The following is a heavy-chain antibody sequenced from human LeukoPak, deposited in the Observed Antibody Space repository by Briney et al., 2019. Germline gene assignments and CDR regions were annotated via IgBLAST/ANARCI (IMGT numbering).Heavy chain of an antibody. CDR1: GGSISSSSYY. V-gene: IGHV4-39*07. J-gene: IGHJ4*02. D-gene: IGHD6-6*01. CDR2: IYYSGST. CDR3: ARVHRWRSGSSSQIDY. Sequence: SETLSLTCTVSGGSISSSSYYWGWIRQPPGKGLEWIGSIYYSGSTYYNPSLKSRVTISVDTSKNQFSLKLSSVTAADTAVYYCARVHRWRSGSSSQIDYWGQGTLVTVSS.